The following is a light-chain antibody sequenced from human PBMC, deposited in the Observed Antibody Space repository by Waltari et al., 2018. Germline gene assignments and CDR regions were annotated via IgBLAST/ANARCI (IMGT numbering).Light chain of an antibody. V-gene: IGLV4-69*01. CDR1: SGYSSNV. CDR2: VNSDGSH. J-gene: IGLJ3*02. CDR3: QTGGHGTWV. Sequence: LVLTQSPSASASLGASVKLTCTLSSGYSSNVIAWLQQQPGKGPRYLMKVNSDGSHRKGDDIPDRFSASNSGTECYLTISSLQSEEEADYYCQTGGHGTWVFGGGTKLTVL.